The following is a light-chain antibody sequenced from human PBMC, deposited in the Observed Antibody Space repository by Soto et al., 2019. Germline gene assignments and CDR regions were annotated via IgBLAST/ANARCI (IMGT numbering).Light chain of an antibody. CDR1: QSVSSY. CDR2: DAS. V-gene: IGKV3-11*01. J-gene: IGKJ1*01. CDR3: QQRSNWMRT. Sequence: EIVLTQSPATLSLPPGERATLSCRASQSVSSYLAWYQQKPGQAPRLLIYDASNRATGIPARFSGSGSGTDFTLTISSLEPEDFAVYYCQQRSNWMRTFGQVT.